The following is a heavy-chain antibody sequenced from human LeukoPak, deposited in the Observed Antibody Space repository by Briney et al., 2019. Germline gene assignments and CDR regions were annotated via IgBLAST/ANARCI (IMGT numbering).Heavy chain of an antibody. D-gene: IGHD6-19*01. CDR1: GYSFSTYW. J-gene: IGHJ5*02. CDR2: IYPRDSDI. V-gene: IGHV5-51*01. CDR3: ARGSSGYWFDP. Sequence: HGESLKISCKGSGYSFSTYWIGWVRQMPGKRLEWMGIIYPRDSDIRYSPSFQGQVTISADKSISTAYLQRSSLKASDTAIYYCARGSSGYWFDPWGQGTLVTVSS.